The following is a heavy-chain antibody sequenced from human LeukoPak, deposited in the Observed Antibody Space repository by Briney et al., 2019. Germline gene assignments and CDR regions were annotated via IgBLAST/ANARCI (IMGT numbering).Heavy chain of an antibody. CDR3: ARGDAFDI. CDR1: GGSFSGYY. Sequence: SETLSLTCAVYGGSFSGYYWSWIRQPPGKGLEWIGEINHSGSTNYNPSLKSRVTISVDTSKNQFSLKLSSVTAADTAVYYCARGDAFDIRGQGTMVTVSS. V-gene: IGHV4-34*01. CDR2: INHSGST. J-gene: IGHJ3*02.